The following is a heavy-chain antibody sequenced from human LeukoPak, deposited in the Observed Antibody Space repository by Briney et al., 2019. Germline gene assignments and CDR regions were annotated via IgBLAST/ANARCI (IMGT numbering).Heavy chain of an antibody. CDR3: ARVRGLCSTSCFGKNWFDP. V-gene: IGHV3-7*01. CDR1: GFTFSSYW. D-gene: IGHD2-2*01. J-gene: IGHJ5*02. CDR2: IKQDGSAK. Sequence: GGSLRLSCAASGFTFSSYWMSWVRQAPGKGLEWMANIKQDGSAKYYVDSVKGRFTISRDNAKNSLYLQMNSLRAEDTAVYYCARVRGLCSTSCFGKNWFDPWGQGILVTVSS.